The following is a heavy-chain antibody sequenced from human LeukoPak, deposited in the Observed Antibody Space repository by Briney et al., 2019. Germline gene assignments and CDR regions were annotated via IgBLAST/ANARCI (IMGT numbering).Heavy chain of an antibody. J-gene: IGHJ4*02. Sequence: SGTLSLTCAVSGGSISSSNWWSWVRQPPGKGLEWIGEIYHSGSTNYNPSLKSRVTISVDKSKNQFSLKLSSVTAADTAVYYCASTIAYCGGDCYSFDYWGQGTLVTVSS. D-gene: IGHD2-21*01. CDR1: GGSISSSNW. CDR3: ASTIAYCGGDCYSFDY. V-gene: IGHV4-4*02. CDR2: IYHSGST.